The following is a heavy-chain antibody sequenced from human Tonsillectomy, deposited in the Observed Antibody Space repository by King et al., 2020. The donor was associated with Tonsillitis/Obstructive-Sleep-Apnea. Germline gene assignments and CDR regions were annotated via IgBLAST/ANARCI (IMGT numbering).Heavy chain of an antibody. J-gene: IGHJ4*02. V-gene: IGHV5-10-1*01. CDR2: IDPSDSYT. D-gene: IGHD4-17*01. CDR3: ARRIDYGDYVDY. Sequence: AQLVPSGAEVKKPGESLRISCKGSGYSFTSYWISWVRQLPGKGLEWMGRIDPSDSYTNYSPSFQGHVTISADKSISTAYLQWSSLKASDTAMYYCARRIDYGDYVDYWGQGTLVTVSS. CDR1: GYSFTSYW.